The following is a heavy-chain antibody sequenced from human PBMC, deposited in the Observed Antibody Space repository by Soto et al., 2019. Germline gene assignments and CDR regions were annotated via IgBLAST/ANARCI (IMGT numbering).Heavy chain of an antibody. CDR1: GGSISSYY. CDR2: IYYSGST. D-gene: IGHD5-12*01. Sequence: SETRSLTCTVSGGSISSYYWSWIRQPPGKGLEWIGYIYYSGSTNYNPSLKSRVTISVDTSKNQFSLKLSSVTAADTAVYYCARDLGPDGYNLAAPWGQGTLVTVSP. CDR3: ARDLGPDGYNLAAP. J-gene: IGHJ5*02. V-gene: IGHV4-59*01.